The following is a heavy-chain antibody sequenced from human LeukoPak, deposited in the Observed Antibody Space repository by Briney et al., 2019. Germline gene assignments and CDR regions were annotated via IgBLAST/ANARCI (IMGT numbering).Heavy chain of an antibody. V-gene: IGHV4-39*07. J-gene: IGHJ6*03. D-gene: IGHD2-21*02. CDR1: GGSTSSSSYY. CDR3: ARVGEFVVVTASTHSYHMDV. CDR2: IFYSGST. Sequence: SETLSLTCTVSGGSTSSSSYYWGWIRQPPGKGLEWIGNIFYSGSTYYSPSVKSRVTISLDTSKNQFSLKLSSVTAADTAVYYCARVGEFVVVTASTHSYHMDVWSKGTTVTVSS.